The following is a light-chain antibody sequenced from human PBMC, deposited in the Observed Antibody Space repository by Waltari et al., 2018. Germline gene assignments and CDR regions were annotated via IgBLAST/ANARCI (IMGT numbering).Light chain of an antibody. CDR2: DDS. V-gene: IGLV2-14*02. Sequence: WHQQQPDKAPKIMIYDDSKRPAGVANRFSGSKAGNTASLTIAGLQAEDETDYYCSSYTTSSTLVFGGGTKLTVL. CDR3: SSYTTSSTLV. J-gene: IGLJ2*01.